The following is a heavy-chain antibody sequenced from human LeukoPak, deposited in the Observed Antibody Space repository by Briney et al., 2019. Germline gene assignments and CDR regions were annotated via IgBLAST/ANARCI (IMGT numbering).Heavy chain of an antibody. V-gene: IGHV1-46*01. CDR1: GYTFTGYY. Sequence: ASVKVSCKASGYTFTGYYMHWVRQAPGQGLEWMGIINPSGGSTSYAQKFQGRVTMTRDTSTSTVYMELSSLRSEDTAVYYCARDDGGVLMVYAIGGAFDIWGQGTMVTVSS. J-gene: IGHJ3*02. CDR3: ARDDGGVLMVYAIGGAFDI. CDR2: INPSGGST. D-gene: IGHD2-8*01.